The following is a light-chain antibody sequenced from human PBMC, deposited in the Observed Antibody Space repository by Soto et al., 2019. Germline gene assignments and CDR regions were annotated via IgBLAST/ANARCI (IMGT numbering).Light chain of an antibody. CDR1: TGTVTSGHL. CDR2: DTD. Sequence: QAVVTQEPSLTVSPGGTVTLTCGSSTGTVTSGHLPYWFQQKPGQAPRTLIYDTDNKHSWTPARFSGSLLGGKAALTLSGAQPEDEAEYYCLLSYSGARMVVGGGTKLTVL. J-gene: IGLJ2*01. V-gene: IGLV7-46*01. CDR3: LLSYSGARMV.